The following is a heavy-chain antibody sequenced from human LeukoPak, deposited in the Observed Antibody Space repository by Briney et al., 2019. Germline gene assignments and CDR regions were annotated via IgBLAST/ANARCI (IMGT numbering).Heavy chain of an antibody. Sequence: GGSLRLSCAASGFIFNDFWMHWLRQVPGKGPVWVSRISSDGSTTYYADSVKDRFTISRDNAKNTLYLQMSSLRVEDTAVYYCGTAQYWGQGTLLTVSS. CDR1: GFIFNDFW. V-gene: IGHV3-74*01. CDR3: GTAQY. J-gene: IGHJ4*02. CDR2: ISSDGSTT.